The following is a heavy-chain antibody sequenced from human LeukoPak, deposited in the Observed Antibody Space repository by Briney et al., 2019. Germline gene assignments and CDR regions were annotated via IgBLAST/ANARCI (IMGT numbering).Heavy chain of an antibody. CDR1: GGSISSGGYY. CDR2: IYYSGST. CDR3: ARAIRDGYNYGFDY. D-gene: IGHD5-24*01. Sequence: PSQTQSLTCTVSGGSISSGGYYWSWIRQHPGKGLEWIGYIYYSGSTYYNPSLKSRVTISVDTSKNQFSLKLSSVTAADTAVYYCARAIRDGYNYGFDYWGQGTLVTVSS. J-gene: IGHJ4*02. V-gene: IGHV4-31*03.